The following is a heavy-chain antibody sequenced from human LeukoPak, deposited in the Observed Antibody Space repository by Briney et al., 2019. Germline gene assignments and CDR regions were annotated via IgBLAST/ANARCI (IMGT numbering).Heavy chain of an antibody. CDR1: GFTFSNFDNYT. CDR3: ARDPQRWQQLPHYWYLDL. CDR2: ISNDGKYI. J-gene: IGHJ2*01. Sequence: GGSLRLSCEASGFTFSNFDNYTMSWVRQAPGKGLEWVSSISNDGKYIYYTDSVKDRFTISRDNAKSSLYLEMNNLRIEDTALYYCARDPQRWQQLPHYWYLDLWGRGTLVTVSS. V-gene: IGHV3-21*01. D-gene: IGHD5-24*01.